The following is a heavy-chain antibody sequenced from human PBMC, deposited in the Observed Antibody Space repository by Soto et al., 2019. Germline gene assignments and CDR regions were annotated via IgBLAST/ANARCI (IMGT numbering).Heavy chain of an antibody. CDR2: INPNSGGT. J-gene: IGHJ4*02. D-gene: IGHD1-20*01. CDR3: AKAINNWNDEGSFDY. Sequence: ASVKVSCKASGCTFTGYYMHWVRQAPGQGLEWMGWINPNSGGTNYAQKFQGWVTMTRDTSISTAYMELSSLRAEDTAVYYCAKAINNWNDEGSFDYWGQGTLVTVSS. CDR1: GCTFTGYY. V-gene: IGHV1-2*04.